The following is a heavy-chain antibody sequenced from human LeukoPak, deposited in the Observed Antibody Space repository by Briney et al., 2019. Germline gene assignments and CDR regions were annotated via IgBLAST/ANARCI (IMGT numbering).Heavy chain of an antibody. Sequence: HSGRSLRLSCAASGFTFSSYAMHWVRQAPGKGLEWVAVISYDGSNKYYADSVKGRFTISRDNSKNTLYLQMNSLRAEDTAVYYCKEVDYWGQGTLVTVSS. CDR1: GFTFSSYA. CDR2: ISYDGSNK. J-gene: IGHJ4*02. CDR3: KEVDY. V-gene: IGHV3-30*04.